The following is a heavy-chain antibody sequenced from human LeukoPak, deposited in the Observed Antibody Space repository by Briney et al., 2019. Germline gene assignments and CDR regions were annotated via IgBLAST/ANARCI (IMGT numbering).Heavy chain of an antibody. Sequence: SETLSLTCTVSGGSISSYYWSWIRQPPGKGLEWIGYIYYSGSTNYNPSLKSRVTISVDTSKNQFSLKLSSVTAADTPVYYCARHHYGGNSGAFDIWGQGTMVTVSS. V-gene: IGHV4-59*08. CDR2: IYYSGST. CDR3: ARHHYGGNSGAFDI. CDR1: GGSISSYY. D-gene: IGHD4-23*01. J-gene: IGHJ3*02.